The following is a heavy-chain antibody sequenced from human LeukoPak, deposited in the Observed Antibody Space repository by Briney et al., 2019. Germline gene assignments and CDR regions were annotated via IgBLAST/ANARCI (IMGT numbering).Heavy chain of an antibody. D-gene: IGHD6-13*01. CDR2: IKEDGSEK. J-gene: IGHJ4*02. V-gene: IGHV3-7*01. CDR3: ASGRQLGY. Sequence: GGSLRLSCAASGFTFSNYWMSWVRRAPGKGLEWVANIKEDGSEKHYVDSVKGRFTISRDNARNSLYLQMNSLRAEDTAVYYCASGRQLGYWGQGTLVTVSS. CDR1: GFTFSNYW.